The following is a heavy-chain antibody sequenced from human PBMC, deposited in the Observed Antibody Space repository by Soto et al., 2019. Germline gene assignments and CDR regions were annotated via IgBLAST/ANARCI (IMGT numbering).Heavy chain of an antibody. J-gene: IGHJ4*02. D-gene: IGHD5-18*01. CDR1: EFTSVSYA. CDR2: VTGSGSNT. Sequence: EVQLLESGGGLVQPGGSLKLSCAASEFTSVSYAMSWVRQAPGKGLEWVSTVTGSGSNTYYVDSVKGRFTVSRDNSKNMVSLQMNGLRAEDTAIYYCVRHSGYSFGYPFDHWGQGTLVNVSS. CDR3: VRHSGYSFGYPFDH. V-gene: IGHV3-23*01.